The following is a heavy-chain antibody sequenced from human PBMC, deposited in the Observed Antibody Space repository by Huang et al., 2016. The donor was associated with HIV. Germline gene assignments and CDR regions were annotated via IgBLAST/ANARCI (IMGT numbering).Heavy chain of an antibody. CDR3: ARGQLGSYGDYNVLY. J-gene: IGHJ4*02. CDR2: IIPMFGTP. D-gene: IGHD4-17*01. CDR1: GGTFSKYA. V-gene: IGHV1-69*01. Sequence: VKVSCKASGGTFSKYALSWVRQAPGQGLEWMGGIIPMFGTPNYARKVQGRVTITADDSTSTTYVEVSSLRSEDTALYYCARGQLGSYGDYNVLYWGQGTLVTVSS.